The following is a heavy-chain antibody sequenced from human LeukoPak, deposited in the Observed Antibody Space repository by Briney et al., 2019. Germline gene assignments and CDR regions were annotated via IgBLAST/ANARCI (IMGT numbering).Heavy chain of an antibody. D-gene: IGHD1-26*01. CDR1: GYTFTSYA. Sequence: ASVKVSCKASGYTFTSYAMHWVRQAPGQRLEWMGWINAGNGNTKYSQEFQGRVTMTEDTSTDTAYMELSSLRSEDTAVYYCATDLITIHSGSDYWGQGTLVTVSS. CDR2: INAGNGNT. J-gene: IGHJ4*02. CDR3: ATDLITIHSGSDY. V-gene: IGHV1-3*03.